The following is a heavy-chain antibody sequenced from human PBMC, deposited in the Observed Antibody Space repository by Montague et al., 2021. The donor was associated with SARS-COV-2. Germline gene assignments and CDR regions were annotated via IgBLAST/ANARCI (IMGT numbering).Heavy chain of an antibody. CDR3: AADYGERDWFDP. J-gene: IGHJ5*02. D-gene: IGHD4-17*01. CDR1: GGPISSSSYY. Sequence: SETLSLTCTVSGGPISSSSYYWGWIRQPPGKGLEWFGSIYYSGSTXYKPSLKSRVTISVDTSKNQFSLKLSSVTAADTAVYYCAADYGERDWFDPWGQGTLVTVSS. V-gene: IGHV4-39*01. CDR2: IYYSGST.